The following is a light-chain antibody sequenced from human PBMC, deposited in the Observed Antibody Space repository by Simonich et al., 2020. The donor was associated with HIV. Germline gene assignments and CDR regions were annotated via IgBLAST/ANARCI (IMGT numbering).Light chain of an antibody. CDR2: GAS. V-gene: IGKV3-15*01. CDR1: QSISNN. CDR3: QQYSNWPLT. J-gene: IGKJ1*01. Sequence: EIVMTQFPATLSVSPGERATLSSRASQSISNNLAWYQQKPGQAPRLLTNGASTRATGIPARFSGSGSGTEFTLTISSMQSEDFAVYYCQQYSNWPLTFGQGTKVEIK.